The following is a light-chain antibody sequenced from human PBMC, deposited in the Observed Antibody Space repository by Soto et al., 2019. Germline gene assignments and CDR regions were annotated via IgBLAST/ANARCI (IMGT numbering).Light chain of an antibody. J-gene: IGLJ3*02. CDR3: CSYAGSNTCV. CDR1: NSDVGSYNL. V-gene: IGLV2-23*02. CDR2: EVT. Sequence: QSVLTQPASVSGSPGQSITISCTGTNSDVGSYNLVSWYQHHPGKAPKLMIYEVTKRPSGVSNRFSGSKSGNTASLTISGLRAEDEADYHCCSYAGSNTCVFGGGTKVTVL.